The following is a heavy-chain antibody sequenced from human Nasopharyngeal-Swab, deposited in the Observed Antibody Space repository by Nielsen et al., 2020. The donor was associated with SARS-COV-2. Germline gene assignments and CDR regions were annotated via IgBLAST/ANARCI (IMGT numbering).Heavy chain of an antibody. CDR1: GFTFSSYG. V-gene: IGHV3-30*18. J-gene: IGHJ3*02. CDR3: AKELGPYGDYVFHAFDI. D-gene: IGHD4-17*01. Sequence: GGSLRLSCAASGFTFSSYGMHWVRQAPGKGLEWVAVISYDGSNKYYADSVKGRFTISRHNSKNTLYLQMNSLRAEDTAVYYCAKELGPYGDYVFHAFDIWGQGTMVTVSS. CDR2: ISYDGSNK.